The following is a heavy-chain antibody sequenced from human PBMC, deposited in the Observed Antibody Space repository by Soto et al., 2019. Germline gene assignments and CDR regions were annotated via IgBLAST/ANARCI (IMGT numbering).Heavy chain of an antibody. CDR2: ISSSSSYI. V-gene: IGHV3-21*01. Sequence: EVQLVESGGGLVKPGGSLRLSCAASGFTFSSYSMNWVRQAPGKGLEWVSSISSSSSYIYYADSVKGRFTISRDNAKNSLYLQMNSLRAEDTAVYYCAREYDYGDYPNWFDPWGQGTLVTVSS. CDR1: GFTFSSYS. CDR3: AREYDYGDYPNWFDP. D-gene: IGHD4-17*01. J-gene: IGHJ5*02.